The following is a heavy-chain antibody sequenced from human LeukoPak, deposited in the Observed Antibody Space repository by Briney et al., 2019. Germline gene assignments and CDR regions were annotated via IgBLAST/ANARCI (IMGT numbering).Heavy chain of an antibody. D-gene: IGHD6-6*01. Sequence: PSETLSLTCAVYGGSFSSYYWSWIRQPPGKGLEWIGEINHSGSTNYNPSLKSRVTISVDTSKNQFSLKLSSVTAADTAVYYCARGRSSSSYFGKHWFDPWGQGTLVTVSS. V-gene: IGHV4-34*01. CDR1: GGSFSSYY. CDR2: INHSGST. J-gene: IGHJ5*02. CDR3: ARGRSSSSYFGKHWFDP.